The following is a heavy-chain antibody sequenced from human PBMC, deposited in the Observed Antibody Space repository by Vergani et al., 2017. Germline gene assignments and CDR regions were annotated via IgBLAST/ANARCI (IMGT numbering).Heavy chain of an antibody. CDR1: GGTFSSYA. Sequence: QVQLVQSGAEVKKPGSSVKVSCKASGGTFSSYAISWVRQAPGQGLEWMGGIIPIFGTANYAQKFQGRVTITADESTSTAYMELSSLRSEDTAVYYCAGGVDTCMAYDVPYYYGMDVWGQGTTVTVSS. J-gene: IGHJ6*02. D-gene: IGHD5-18*01. V-gene: IGHV1-69*12. CDR3: AGGVDTCMAYDVPYYYGMDV. CDR2: IIPIFGTA.